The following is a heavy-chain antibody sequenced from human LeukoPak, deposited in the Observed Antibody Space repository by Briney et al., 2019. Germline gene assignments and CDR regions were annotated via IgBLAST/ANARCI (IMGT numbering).Heavy chain of an antibody. Sequence: SETLSLTCAVYGGSFSGYYWSWIRQPAGKGLEWIGRIYTSGSTNYNPSLKSRVTISVDKSKNQFSLKLSSVTAADTAVYYCARGRACYDYWGQGTLVTVSS. CDR2: IYTSGST. D-gene: IGHD2-15*01. CDR3: ARGRACYDY. CDR1: GGSFSGYY. J-gene: IGHJ4*02. V-gene: IGHV4-59*10.